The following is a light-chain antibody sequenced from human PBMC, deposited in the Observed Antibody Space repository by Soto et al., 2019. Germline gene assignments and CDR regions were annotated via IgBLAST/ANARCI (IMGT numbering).Light chain of an antibody. CDR3: QQSYNIPYT. J-gene: IGKJ2*01. Sequence: DIQMTQSPSSLSASVGDRVTITCRARQSINNYLNWYQEKPGKAPKLLIYASTLQSGVPSRFTGSRSGTDFTLTISSLQPEDFAIYYCQQSYNIPYTFGQGTKLQIK. CDR2: AS. V-gene: IGKV1-39*01. CDR1: QSINNY.